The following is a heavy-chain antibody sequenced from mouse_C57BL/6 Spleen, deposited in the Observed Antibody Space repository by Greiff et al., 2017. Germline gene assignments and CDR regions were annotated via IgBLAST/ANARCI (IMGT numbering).Heavy chain of an antibody. CDR2: INPNYGTT. CDR3: ARNNYYGSRYYFDY. J-gene: IGHJ2*01. CDR1: GYSFTDYN. D-gene: IGHD1-1*01. V-gene: IGHV1-39*01. Sequence: LQESGPELVKPGASVKISCKASGYSFTDYNMNWVKQSNGKSLEWIGVINPNYGTTSYNQKFKGKATLTVDQSSSTAYMQLNSLTSEDSAVYYCARNNYYGSRYYFDYWGQGTTLTVSS.